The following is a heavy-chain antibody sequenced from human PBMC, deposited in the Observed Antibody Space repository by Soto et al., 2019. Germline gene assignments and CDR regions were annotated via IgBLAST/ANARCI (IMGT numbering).Heavy chain of an antibody. CDR1: GCSILSSRYY. V-gene: IGHV4-39*02. CDR3: AREGGGYCSGGSCQVDY. CDR2: IYYRGNT. J-gene: IGHJ4*02. D-gene: IGHD2-15*01. Sequence: SETLSLTCTFTGCSILSSRYYWAWIRQATGKGLEWIGSIYYRGNTYYNPSLKSRVTISVDTSKNQFSLKLSSVTAADTAVYYCAREGGGYCSGGSCQVDYWGQGTLVT.